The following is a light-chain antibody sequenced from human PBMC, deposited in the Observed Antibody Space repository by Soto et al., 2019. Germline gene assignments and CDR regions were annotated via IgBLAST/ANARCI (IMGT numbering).Light chain of an antibody. CDR2: KAS. V-gene: IGKV1-5*03. CDR3: QQYESDPWT. CDR1: QTIGSW. Sequence: DIQMTQSPSTLSASVGDRVTITCRASQTIGSWLAWYQQKPGKAPKLLIYKASTLESGVPSRFSGSGSGTECTLTIGSLHPDDVATYYCQQYESDPWTFGQGTKVEIK. J-gene: IGKJ1*01.